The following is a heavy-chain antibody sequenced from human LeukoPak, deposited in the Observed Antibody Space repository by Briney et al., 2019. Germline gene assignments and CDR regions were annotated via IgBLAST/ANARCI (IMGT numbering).Heavy chain of an antibody. CDR2: IHYSGST. D-gene: IGHD3-16*01. CDR1: GDSISTYY. Sequence: PSETLSLTCTVSGDSISTYYWSWIRQPPGKGLEWIGYIHYSGSTNYNPSLRSRVTISVETSKNQFSLRLNSATAADTAVYFCARRAINSVMFDYWGQGTLVTVSS. CDR3: ARRAINSVMFDY. J-gene: IGHJ4*02. V-gene: IGHV4-59*08.